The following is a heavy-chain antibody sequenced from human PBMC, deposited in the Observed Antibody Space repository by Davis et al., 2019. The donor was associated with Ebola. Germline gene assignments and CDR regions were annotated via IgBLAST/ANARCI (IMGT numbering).Heavy chain of an antibody. CDR3: ARDPGSSSFDY. V-gene: IGHV3-21*04. CDR1: GFTSSCCA. Sequence: PGGSLRLSCTASGFTSSCCAMNWVRQAPGKGLEWVSGIGSSSNGRHYADSVKGRFTISRDNAGNSLNLQMNSLRAEDTAVYYCARDPGSSSFDYWGQGSLVTVSS. D-gene: IGHD6-6*01. CDR2: IGSSSNGR. J-gene: IGHJ4*02.